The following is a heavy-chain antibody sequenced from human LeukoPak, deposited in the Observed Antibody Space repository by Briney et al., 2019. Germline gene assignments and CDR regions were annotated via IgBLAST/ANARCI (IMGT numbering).Heavy chain of an antibody. CDR3: VKDNSVGSVLVTAPFDS. V-gene: IGHV3-43*02. J-gene: IGHJ4*02. CDR2: ITGDGGDT. Sequence: GGSLRLSCAASGFTSHDYAMHWVRQPPGKGLEWVSLITGDGGDTYFADSVKGRFTISRDNSKNFLYLQMNSLTTEDTALYCCVKDNSVGSVLVTAPFDSWGQGALVTVSS. D-gene: IGHD2-21*02. CDR1: GFTSHDYA.